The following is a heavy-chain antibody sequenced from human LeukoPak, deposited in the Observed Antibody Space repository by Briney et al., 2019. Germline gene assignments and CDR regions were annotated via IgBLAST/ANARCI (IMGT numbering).Heavy chain of an antibody. J-gene: IGHJ6*02. V-gene: IGHV3-66*01. CDR1: GFTVSSNC. D-gene: IGHD3-22*01. CDR3: AGDPGSYDSSGYSLGYYYGMNV. Sequence: PGGSLRLSCASSGFTVSSNCMNWVRQAPGKGLEWVSVIYSGGTTYYADSVKGRFTISRDNSKKTMYLQMNSLRADDTAVYYCAGDPGSYDSSGYSLGYYYGMNVWGQGTTVSVSS. CDR2: IYSGGTT.